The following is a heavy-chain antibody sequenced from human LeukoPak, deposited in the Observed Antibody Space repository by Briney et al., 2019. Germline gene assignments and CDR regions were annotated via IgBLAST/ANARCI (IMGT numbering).Heavy chain of an antibody. CDR3: ATHSAAAAVYFDY. D-gene: IGHD6-13*01. V-gene: IGHV4-59*08. J-gene: IGHJ4*02. CDR2: IYYSGST. Sequence: PSETLSLTCTVSGGSICGYYWSWIRQPPGKGLEWIGYIYYSGSTNYNPSLKSRVTISVDTSKNQFSLKLSSVTAADTAVYYCATHSAAAAVYFDYWGQGALVTVSS. CDR1: GGSICGYY.